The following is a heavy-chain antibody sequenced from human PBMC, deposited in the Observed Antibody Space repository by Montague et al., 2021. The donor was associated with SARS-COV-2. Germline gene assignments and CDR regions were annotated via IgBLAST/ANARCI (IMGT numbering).Heavy chain of an antibody. D-gene: IGHD2-8*01. Sequence: LRLSCAASGFTSSLYWMHWVRQAPGKGLVWVSRINTDGSTISYADSVKGRFTVSRDNAKNTLYLQMDSLRAEDTAVYYCARDVPRGGLMWGSILHYYGMDVWGQGTTVTVSS. J-gene: IGHJ6*02. CDR2: INTDGSTI. CDR1: GFTSSLYW. V-gene: IGHV3-74*01. CDR3: ARDVPRGGLMWGSILHYYGMDV.